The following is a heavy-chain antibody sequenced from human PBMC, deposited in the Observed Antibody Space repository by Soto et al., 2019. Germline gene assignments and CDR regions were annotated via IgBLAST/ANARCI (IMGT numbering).Heavy chain of an antibody. D-gene: IGHD3-22*01. J-gene: IGHJ4*02. CDR3: ARVLPRVVGGIDY. CDR1: GGSISSGGYY. CDR2: IYYSGST. V-gene: IGHV4-31*03. Sequence: SETLSLTCTVSGGSISSGGYYWSWIRQHPGKGLEWIGYIYYSGSTYYNPSLKSRVTISVDTSKNQFSLKLSSVTAADTAVYYCARVLPRVVGGIDYWGQGTLVTVSS.